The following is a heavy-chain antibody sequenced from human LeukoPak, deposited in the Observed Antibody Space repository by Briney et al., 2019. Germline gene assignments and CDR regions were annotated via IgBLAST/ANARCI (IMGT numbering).Heavy chain of an antibody. V-gene: IGHV3-48*01. Sequence: GGSLRLSCAASGFTFSDYSMNWVRQAPGKGLEWISYIGIDSGNTNYADSVKGRFNISGDKAKNSLYLQMNSLRVEDTAVYYCARDYKYAFDNWGQGTLVTVSS. CDR2: IGIDSGNT. J-gene: IGHJ4*02. D-gene: IGHD5-24*01. CDR1: GFTFSDYS. CDR3: ARDYKYAFDN.